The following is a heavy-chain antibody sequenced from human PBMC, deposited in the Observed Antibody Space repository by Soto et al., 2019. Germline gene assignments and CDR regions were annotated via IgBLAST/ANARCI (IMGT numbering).Heavy chain of an antibody. D-gene: IGHD6-13*01. J-gene: IGHJ6*02. CDR2: ISWDGGST. V-gene: IGHV3-43*01. Sequence: GGSLRLSCAASGFTFDDYTMHWVRQAPGKGLEWVSLISWDGGSTYYADSVKGRFTISRDNSKDSLYLQMNSLRTEDTALYYCAKDSAAGTYDYYGLDVWGQGTTVTFSS. CDR1: GFTFDDYT. CDR3: AKDSAAGTYDYYGLDV.